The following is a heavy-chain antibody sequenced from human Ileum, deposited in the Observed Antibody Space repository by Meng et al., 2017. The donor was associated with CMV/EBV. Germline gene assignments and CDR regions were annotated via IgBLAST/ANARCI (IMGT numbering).Heavy chain of an antibody. V-gene: IGHV3-21*01. CDR2: ISSTGGYI. Sequence: GGSLRLSCTVSGFTFSTYSMNWVRQAPGKGLEWVSSISSTGGYIYYADSVKGRFTISRDNAKNSLYLQMNSLRAEDTAVYYCASLIGDGYISGDYWGQGTLVTVSS. J-gene: IGHJ4*02. CDR1: GFTFSTYS. D-gene: IGHD5-24*01. CDR3: ASLIGDGYISGDY.